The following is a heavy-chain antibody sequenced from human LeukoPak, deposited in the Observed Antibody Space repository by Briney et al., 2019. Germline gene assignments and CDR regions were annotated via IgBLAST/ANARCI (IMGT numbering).Heavy chain of an antibody. CDR3: ASGPGIAAAGLQWFDP. CDR1: GGTFSSYA. D-gene: IGHD6-13*01. V-gene: IGHV1-69*05. Sequence: SVKVSCKASGGTFSSYAISWVRQAPGQGLEWMGEIIPIFGTANYAQQFQGRVTITTDESTHSAYLELSSLRSEDTAVYYCASGPGIAAAGLQWFDPWGQGTLVTVSS. CDR2: IIPIFGTA. J-gene: IGHJ5*02.